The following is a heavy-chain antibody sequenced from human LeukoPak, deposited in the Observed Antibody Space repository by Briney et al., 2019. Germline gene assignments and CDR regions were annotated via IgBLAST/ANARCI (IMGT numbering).Heavy chain of an antibody. J-gene: IGHJ4*02. CDR2: INHSGST. D-gene: IGHD3-10*01. CDR1: GGSFSGYY. Sequence: SETLSLTCAVYGGSFSGYYWSWIRQPPGKGLEWIGEINHSGSTNYDPSLKSRVTISVDTSKNQFSLKLSSVTAADTAVYYCASHYYGSGMGDYWGQGTLVTVSS. CDR3: ASHYYGSGMGDY. V-gene: IGHV4-34*01.